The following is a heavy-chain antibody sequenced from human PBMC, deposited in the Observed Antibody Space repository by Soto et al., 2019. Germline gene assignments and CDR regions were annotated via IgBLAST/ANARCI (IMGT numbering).Heavy chain of an antibody. CDR1: GGSISSSSYY. CDR2: IYYSVST. J-gene: IGHJ4*02. CDR3: ARLYGSSLFDY. Sequence: QLQLQESGPGLVEPSETLSLTCTVSGGSISSSSYYWGWIRQPPGKVLEWIGTIYYSVSTYYNPSLQCRVTISVDTSKNKFSLKLSSVTAADTAVYYCARLYGSSLFDYWGQGTLVTVSS. D-gene: IGHD6-6*01. V-gene: IGHV4-39*01.